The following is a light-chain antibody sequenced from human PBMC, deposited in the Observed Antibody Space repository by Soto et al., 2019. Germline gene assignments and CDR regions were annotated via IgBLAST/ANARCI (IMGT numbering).Light chain of an antibody. V-gene: IGLV2-14*01. J-gene: IGLJ1*01. CDR3: SSSTSTSTYV. CDR2: DIS. CDR1: SSDVGGYNY. Sequence: ALTQPASVSGSPGQSITISCTGTSSDVGGYNYVSWYQQHPGKAPRLMIYDISNRPSGVSNRFSGSKSGNTASLTISGLQAEDEADYYCSSSTSTSTYVFGTGTKVTVL.